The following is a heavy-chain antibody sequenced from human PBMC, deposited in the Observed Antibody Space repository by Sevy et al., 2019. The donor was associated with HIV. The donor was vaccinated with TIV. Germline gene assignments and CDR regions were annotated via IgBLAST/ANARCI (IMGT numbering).Heavy chain of an antibody. CDR1: GFTFSSYW. CDR2: IKQDMSEK. Sequence: GGSLRLSCAASGFTFSSYWMTWVRQAPGKGLEWVANIKQDMSEKYYAESVKGRFTISRDNARKSLYLQMESLRAEDTAVYYCARAQQVTMLVVIGGLYFDFWGQGTLVTVSS. J-gene: IGHJ4*02. V-gene: IGHV3-7*01. CDR3: ARAQQVTMLVVIGGLYFDF. D-gene: IGHD3-22*01.